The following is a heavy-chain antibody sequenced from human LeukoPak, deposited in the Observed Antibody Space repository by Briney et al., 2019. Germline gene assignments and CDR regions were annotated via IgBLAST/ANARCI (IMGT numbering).Heavy chain of an antibody. CDR1: GGSISSYY. V-gene: IGHV4-59*01. CDR2: IYYSGST. J-gene: IGHJ4*02. CDR3: ARQKGGSWSYPHFDY. D-gene: IGHD3-10*01. Sequence: SETLSHSPTVSGGSISSYYSSWIRQPPGKGLEWIGYIYYSGSTNYNPSLKSRVTISVDTSKNQFSLKLSSVTAADTAVYYCARQKGGSWSYPHFDYWGQGTMVTVSS.